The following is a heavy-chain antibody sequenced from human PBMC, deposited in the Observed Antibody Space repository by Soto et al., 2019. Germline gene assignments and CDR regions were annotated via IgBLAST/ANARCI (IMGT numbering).Heavy chain of an antibody. CDR3: ARDLSGPLDH. D-gene: IGHD3-16*02. V-gene: IGHV3-33*01. Sequence: SLRLSCTASGFTFNNYAMHWVRQAPGKGLEWVANIWYDGGNEYYADSVKGRFTISRDNSKNTLYLQMTNLRAEDTAVYYCARDLSGPLDHWGQGTLVPVSS. CDR1: GFTFNNYA. J-gene: IGHJ4*02. CDR2: IWYDGGNE.